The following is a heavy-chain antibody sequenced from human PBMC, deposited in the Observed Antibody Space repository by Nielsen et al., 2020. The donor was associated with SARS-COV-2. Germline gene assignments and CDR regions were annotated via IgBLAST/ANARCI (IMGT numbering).Heavy chain of an antibody. CDR3: AADDGDYGGVY. Sequence: SVKVSCKVSGYTLTELSMHWLRQAPGQGLEWMGGIIPIFGTANYAQKFQGRVTITADESTSTAYMELSSLRSEDTAVYYCAADDGDYGGVYWGQGTLVTVSS. V-gene: IGHV1-69*13. J-gene: IGHJ4*02. CDR2: IIPIFGTA. D-gene: IGHD4-17*01. CDR1: GYTLTELS.